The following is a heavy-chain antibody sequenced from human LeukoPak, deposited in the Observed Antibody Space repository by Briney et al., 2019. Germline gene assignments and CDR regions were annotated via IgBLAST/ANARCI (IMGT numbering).Heavy chain of an antibody. V-gene: IGHV4-4*07. CDR1: GGSVSSNY. J-gene: IGHJ4*02. CDR3: ANSISMDFEF. CDR2: IYNGGNT. D-gene: IGHD2/OR15-2a*01. Sequence: SETLSLTCTVSGGSVSSNYWNWIRQPAGKGLEWIGRIYNGGNTNYNPSLESRVTISIDRSKNQFSLKLTSVTAADTAVYYCANSISMDFEFWGQGTLVTVSS.